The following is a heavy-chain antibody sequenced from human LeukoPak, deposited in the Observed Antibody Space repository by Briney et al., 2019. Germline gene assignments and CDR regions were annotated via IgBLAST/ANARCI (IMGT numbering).Heavy chain of an antibody. V-gene: IGHV3-7*01. CDR3: ARGKSNYDILTGYYIPDGAFDI. J-gene: IGHJ3*02. CDR1: GFTFSSYE. CDR2: IKQDGSEK. Sequence: GGSLRLSCAASGFTFSSYEMNWVRQAPGKGLEWVANIKQDGSEKYYVDSVKGRFTISRDNAKNSLYLQMNSLRAEDTAVYYCARGKSNYDILTGYYIPDGAFDIWGQGTMVTVSS. D-gene: IGHD3-9*01.